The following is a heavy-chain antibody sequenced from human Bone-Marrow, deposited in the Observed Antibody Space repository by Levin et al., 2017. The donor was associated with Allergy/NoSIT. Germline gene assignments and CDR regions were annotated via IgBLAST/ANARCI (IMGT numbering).Heavy chain of an antibody. CDR3: ARQHISLAGPNFVGFDC. Sequence: SETLSLTCAISGDSVSSTNAAWTWIRQSPSRGLEWLGRTYHTSSWYNDSAASVRSRMIITPDTSKNQFSLHLNSVTPEDTAVYYCARQHISLAGPNFVGFDCWGQGILVTVST. V-gene: IGHV6-1*01. CDR1: GDSVSSTNAA. D-gene: IGHD6-19*01. CDR2: TYHTSSWYN. J-gene: IGHJ4*02.